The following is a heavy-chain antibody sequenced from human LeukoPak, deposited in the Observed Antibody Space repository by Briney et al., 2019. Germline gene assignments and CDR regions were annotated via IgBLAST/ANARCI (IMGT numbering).Heavy chain of an antibody. D-gene: IGHD6-13*01. Sequence: QAGGSLRLSCAASGFTFSSYAMSWVRQAPGKGLEWVSAISGSGGSTYYADSVKGRFTISRDNSKNTLYLQMNSLRAEDTAVYYCARFDSSWFVPHDAFDIWGQGTMVTVSS. V-gene: IGHV3-23*01. CDR3: ARFDSSWFVPHDAFDI. J-gene: IGHJ3*02. CDR1: GFTFSSYA. CDR2: ISGSGGST.